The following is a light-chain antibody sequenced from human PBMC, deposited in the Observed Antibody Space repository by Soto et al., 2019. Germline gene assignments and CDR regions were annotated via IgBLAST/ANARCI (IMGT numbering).Light chain of an antibody. Sequence: DIQMTQSPSSLSASVGYRVTITCRASQNVRNYLNWYQKKSGEAPNLLIFAASTLQSGVPSRFSGSGAETAVTLTISSLQPEDFANYYCQESYTRAFGQGTVVEI. V-gene: IGKV1-39*01. CDR3: QESYTRA. CDR1: QNVRNY. J-gene: IGKJ1*01. CDR2: AAS.